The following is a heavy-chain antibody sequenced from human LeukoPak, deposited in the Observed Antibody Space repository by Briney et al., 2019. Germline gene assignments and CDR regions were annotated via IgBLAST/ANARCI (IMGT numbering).Heavy chain of an antibody. Sequence: ASVKVSCKASGYTFTGYYMHWVRQAPGQGLEWMGWINPNSGGTNYAQKFQGRVTMTRDTSISTAYMELSRLRSDDTAVYYCARGGDFWSGYYALGYYYYMDVWGKGTTVTVSS. CDR2: INPNSGGT. CDR3: ARGGDFWSGYYALGYYYYMDV. V-gene: IGHV1-2*02. D-gene: IGHD3-3*01. J-gene: IGHJ6*03. CDR1: GYTFTGYY.